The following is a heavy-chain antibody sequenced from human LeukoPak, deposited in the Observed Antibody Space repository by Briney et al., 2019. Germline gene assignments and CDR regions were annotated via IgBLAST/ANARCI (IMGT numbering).Heavy chain of an antibody. J-gene: IGHJ4*02. CDR2: IHHSGST. D-gene: IGHD3-22*01. V-gene: IGHV4-4*02. CDR3: ARDYDSSGHYYFGY. Sequence: SETLSLTCAVSGDSISSSIWWSWVRQPPGKGLEWIGEIHHSGSTNYNPYLKSRVTISVDKSNNQFSLKVNSVTAADTAVYYCARDYDSSGHYYFGYWGQGTLVTVSS. CDR1: GDSISSSIW.